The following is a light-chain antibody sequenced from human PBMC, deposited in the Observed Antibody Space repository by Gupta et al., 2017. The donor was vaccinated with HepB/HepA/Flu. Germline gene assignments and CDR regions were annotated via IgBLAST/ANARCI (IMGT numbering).Light chain of an antibody. J-gene: IGKJ5*01. Sequence: ILLTQYPSSLLASVGDRVTITCRASQSISSYLNWYQQKPGKAPKLLIYAASSLLSGVPSRFSGSGSGTDFTLTISSLQPEDFATYYCQQSYSIPSTFGQGTRVEIK. CDR2: AAS. CDR1: QSISSY. CDR3: QQSYSIPST. V-gene: IGKV1-39*01.